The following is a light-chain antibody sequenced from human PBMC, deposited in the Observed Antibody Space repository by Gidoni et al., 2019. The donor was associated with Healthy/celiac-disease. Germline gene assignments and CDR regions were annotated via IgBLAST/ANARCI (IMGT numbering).Light chain of an antibody. Sequence: DIQMTQFPSTLSASVGDRVTITCRASQSISSWLAWYQQKPGKAPKLLIYKASSLESGVPSRFSGSGSGTEFTLTISSLQPDDFATYHCQQYKSYSSFGQGTKLEIK. J-gene: IGKJ2*01. CDR3: QQYKSYSS. V-gene: IGKV1-5*03. CDR2: KAS. CDR1: QSISSW.